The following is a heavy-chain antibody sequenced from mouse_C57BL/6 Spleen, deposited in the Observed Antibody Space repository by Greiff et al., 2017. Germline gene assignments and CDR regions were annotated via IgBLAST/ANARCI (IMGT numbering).Heavy chain of an antibody. D-gene: IGHD2-4*01. J-gene: IGHJ4*01. V-gene: IGHV2-3*01. CDR3: AKQGLRRRGNAMDY. Sequence: VHLVESGPGLVAPSQSLSITCTVSGFSLTSYGVSWVRQPPGKGLEWLGVIWGDGSTNYHSALISRLSISKDNSKSQVFLKLNSLQTDDTATYYCAKQGLRRRGNAMDYWGQGTSVTVSS. CDR1: GFSLTSYG. CDR2: IWGDGST.